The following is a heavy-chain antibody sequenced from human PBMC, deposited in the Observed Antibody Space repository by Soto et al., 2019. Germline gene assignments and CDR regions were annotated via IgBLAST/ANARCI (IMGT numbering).Heavy chain of an antibody. CDR2: IIPIFGTA. D-gene: IGHD6-19*01. CDR3: AREVIAVAGISSWFDP. CDR1: GGTFSSYA. V-gene: IGHV1-69*13. Sequence: ASVKVSCKASGGTFSSYAISWVRQAHGQGLEWMGGIIPIFGTANYAQKFQGRVTITADESTSTAYMELSSLRSEDTAVYYCAREVIAVAGISSWFDPWGQGALVTVSS. J-gene: IGHJ5*02.